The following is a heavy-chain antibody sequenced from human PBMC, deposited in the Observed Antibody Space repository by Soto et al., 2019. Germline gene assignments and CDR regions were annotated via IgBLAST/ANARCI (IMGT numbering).Heavy chain of an antibody. CDR2: ISGSGGST. J-gene: IGHJ4*02. CDR1: GFTFSSYA. Sequence: EVQLLESGGGLVQPGGSLRLSCAASGFTFSSYAMSWVRQAPGKGLEWVSAISGSGGSTYYADSVKGRFTISRDNTKNTLYLQMNSLRAEDTAVYYCAKGLGAYGDPTIDYWGQGTLVTVSS. D-gene: IGHD4-17*01. V-gene: IGHV3-23*01. CDR3: AKGLGAYGDPTIDY.